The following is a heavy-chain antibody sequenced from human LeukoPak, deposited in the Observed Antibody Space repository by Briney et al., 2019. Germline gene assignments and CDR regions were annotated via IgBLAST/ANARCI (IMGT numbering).Heavy chain of an antibody. CDR3: ARAQTYGDSRLLLDY. CDR2: LNWNGGST. V-gene: IGHV3-20*04. D-gene: IGHD4-17*01. CDR1: GFTFGNYG. Sequence: GGSLRLSCAASGFTFGNYGMSWVRQAPGKGLEWVCGLNWNGGSTGYADSVEGRFTVSRDNAKNSQYLQMSSLRVEDTALYYCARAQTYGDSRLLLDYWGQGTLVTVSS. J-gene: IGHJ4*02.